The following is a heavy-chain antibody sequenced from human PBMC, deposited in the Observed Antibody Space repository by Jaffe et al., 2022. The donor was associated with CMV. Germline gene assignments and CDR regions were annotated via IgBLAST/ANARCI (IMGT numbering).Heavy chain of an antibody. CDR2: IYYSGST. J-gene: IGHJ5*02. CDR3: ARAQWLFPSVRTNWFDP. V-gene: IGHV4-31*03. CDR1: GGSISSGGYY. D-gene: IGHD3-22*01. Sequence: QVQLQESGPGLVKPSQTLSLTCTVSGGSISSGGYYWSWIRQHPGKGLEWIGYIYYSGSTYYNPSLKSRVTISVDTSKNQFSLKLSSVTAADTAVYYCARAQWLFPSVRTNWFDPWGQGTLVTVSS.